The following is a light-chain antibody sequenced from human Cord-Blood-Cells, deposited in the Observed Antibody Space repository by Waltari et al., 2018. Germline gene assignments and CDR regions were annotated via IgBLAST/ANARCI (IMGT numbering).Light chain of an antibody. CDR2: DVS. V-gene: IGLV2-11*01. CDR1: SSDVGGYNY. Sequence: QSALTHPRAVSGSPGQSVTISCTGTSSDVGGYNYVSCYQQHPGKAPKLMIYDVSKRPSGVPDRFSGSKSGNTASLTISGLQAEDEADYYCCSYAGSYRWVFGGGTKLTVL. J-gene: IGLJ3*02. CDR3: CSYAGSYRWV.